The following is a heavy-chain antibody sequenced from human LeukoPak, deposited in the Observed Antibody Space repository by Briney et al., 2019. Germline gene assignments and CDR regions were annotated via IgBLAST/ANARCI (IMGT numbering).Heavy chain of an antibody. D-gene: IGHD6-19*01. Sequence: KPGASVEVSCEASGYIFIGYYVHWVRQAPGQGLEWMGWVNPKTGDTKYAQNFQGRVTMTRDMSFNTAYMELRRLRSDDTAVYYCARDMDRGQWLVRPYYWGQGTLVTVSS. V-gene: IGHV1-2*02. J-gene: IGHJ4*02. CDR2: VNPKTGDT. CDR3: ARDMDRGQWLVRPYY. CDR1: GYIFIGYY.